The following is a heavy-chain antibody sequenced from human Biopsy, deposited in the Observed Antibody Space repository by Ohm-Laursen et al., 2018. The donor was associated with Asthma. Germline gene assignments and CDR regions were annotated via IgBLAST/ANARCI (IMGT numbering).Heavy chain of an antibody. CDR1: GYTFNSAG. D-gene: IGHD3-10*01. CDR3: ARAVDYSHYYGIDV. Sequence: ASVKASCKASGYTFNSAGITWVRQAPGQGLEWMGWIIVYNGNTKVAQKLQDRVTMITDTSTSTAYMELRSLRSDDTAVYFCARAVDYSHYYGIDVWGQGTTVTVS. CDR2: IIVYNGNT. V-gene: IGHV1-18*01. J-gene: IGHJ6*02.